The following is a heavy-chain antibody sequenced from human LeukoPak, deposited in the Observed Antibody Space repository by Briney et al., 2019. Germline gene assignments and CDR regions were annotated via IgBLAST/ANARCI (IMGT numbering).Heavy chain of an antibody. D-gene: IGHD6-13*01. CDR2: MNPNSGNT. CDR1: GYTFTSYD. J-gene: IGHJ5*01. Sequence: ASVKVSCKVSGYTFTSYDINWVRQATGQGLEWMGWMNPNSGNTGYAQKFQGRVTMTRNTSISTAYMELSSLRSEDTAVYYCARGCDSSSWYDWWGQGTLVTVSS. V-gene: IGHV1-8*01. CDR3: ARGCDSSSWYDW.